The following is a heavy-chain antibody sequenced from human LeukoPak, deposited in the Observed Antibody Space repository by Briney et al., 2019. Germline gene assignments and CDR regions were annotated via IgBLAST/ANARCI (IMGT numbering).Heavy chain of an antibody. Sequence: GGSLRLSCAASGFTFSSCSMNWVRQAPGKGLEWVSSISSSSSYIYYADSVKGRFTISRDNAKNSLYLQMNSLRAEDTAVYYCARDQRYYYDSSGYSPIDYWGQGTLVTVSS. CDR3: ARDQRYYYDSSGYSPIDY. J-gene: IGHJ4*02. CDR1: GFTFSSCS. CDR2: ISSSSSYI. V-gene: IGHV3-21*01. D-gene: IGHD3-22*01.